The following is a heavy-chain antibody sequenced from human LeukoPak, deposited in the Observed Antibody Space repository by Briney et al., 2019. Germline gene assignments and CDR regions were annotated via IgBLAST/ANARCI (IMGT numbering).Heavy chain of an antibody. V-gene: IGHV4-39*07. CDR1: GDSISSSSYY. CDR3: ALGGSFQYYFDY. D-gene: IGHD1-26*01. CDR2: IYYTGDA. Sequence: KTSETLSLTCTVPGDSISSSSYYWGWIRQPPGKGLEYIGTIYYTGDAYYNPSLKGRVTISIDTSRKQFSLRLNSVTAADTAVYYCALGGSFQYYFDYWGQGTLVTVSS. J-gene: IGHJ4*02.